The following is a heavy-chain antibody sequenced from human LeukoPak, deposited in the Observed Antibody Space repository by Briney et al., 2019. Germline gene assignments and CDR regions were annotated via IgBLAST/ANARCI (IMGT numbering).Heavy chain of an antibody. CDR1: GFTFSSYS. J-gene: IGHJ4*02. D-gene: IGHD3-10*01. V-gene: IGHV3-21*01. CDR2: ISSSSSYI. Sequence: PGGSLRLSCAASGFTFSSYSMNWVRQAPGKGLEWVSSISSSSSYIYYADSVKGRFTISRDNAKNSLYLQMNSLRAEDTAVYYCARDAFRLLVRGVITEFDYWGQGTLVTVSP. CDR3: ARDAFRLLVRGVITEFDY.